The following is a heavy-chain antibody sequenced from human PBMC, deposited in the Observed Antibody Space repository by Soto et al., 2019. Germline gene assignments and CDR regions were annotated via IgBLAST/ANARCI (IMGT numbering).Heavy chain of an antibody. CDR1: GYTFTSYG. D-gene: IGHD2-15*01. CDR2: ISTYNGNT. J-gene: IGHJ6*02. V-gene: IGHV1-18*01. CDR3: ARQDISYYYHGMDV. Sequence: ASVKVSCKASGYTFTSYGISWVRQAPGQGLEWMGWISTYNGNTNYAQKLQGRVTMTTDTSTSTAYMELRSLRSDDTAVYYCARQDISYYYHGMDVWGQGTTVTVSS.